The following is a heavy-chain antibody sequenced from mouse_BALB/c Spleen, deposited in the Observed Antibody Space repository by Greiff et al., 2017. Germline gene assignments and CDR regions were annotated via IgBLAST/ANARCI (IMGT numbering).Heavy chain of an antibody. CDR1: GFTFTDYY. CDR3: ARDYGYANGWYFDV. J-gene: IGHJ1*01. V-gene: IGHV7-3*02. Sequence: EVKVVESGGGLVQPGGSLRLSCATSGFTFTDYYMSWVRQPPGKALEWLGFIRNKANGYTTEYSASVKGRFTISRDNSQSILYLQMNTLRAEDSATYYCARDYGYANGWYFDVWGAGTTVTVSS. D-gene: IGHD2-2*01. CDR2: IRNKANGYTT.